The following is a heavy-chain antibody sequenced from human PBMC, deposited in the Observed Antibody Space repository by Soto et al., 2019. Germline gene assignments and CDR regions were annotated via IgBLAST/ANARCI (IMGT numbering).Heavy chain of an antibody. CDR3: VRDWAAAGPFDY. Sequence: QVQLVQCGAEVKKPGASVRVSCKASGYTFTSYGISWLRQAPGQGLAWMGWISAYNGNTNYAQKLQGRVTMTTDTSTSTAYMELRSLRSEDTAVYYCVRDWAAAGPFDYWGQGTLVTVSS. V-gene: IGHV1-18*01. CDR2: ISAYNGNT. CDR1: GYTFTSYG. D-gene: IGHD6-13*01. J-gene: IGHJ4*02.